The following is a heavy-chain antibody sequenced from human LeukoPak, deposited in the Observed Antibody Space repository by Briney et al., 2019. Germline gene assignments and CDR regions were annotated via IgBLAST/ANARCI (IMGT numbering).Heavy chain of an antibody. Sequence: PGGSLRLSCAASGFTFSRFWMHWVRQAPGKGLVWVSRINGDGSSTNYADSVKGRFTISRDNAKSTLYLQMNSLMAEDAAVYHCAAYYDPHYWGQGTLVTVSS. V-gene: IGHV3-74*01. CDR3: AAYYDPHY. CDR2: INGDGSST. D-gene: IGHD3-16*01. CDR1: GFTFSRFW. J-gene: IGHJ4*02.